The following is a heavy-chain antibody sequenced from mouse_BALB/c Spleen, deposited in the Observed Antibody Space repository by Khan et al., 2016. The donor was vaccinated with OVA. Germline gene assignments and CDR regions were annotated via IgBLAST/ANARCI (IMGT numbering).Heavy chain of an antibody. J-gene: IGHJ3*01. Sequence: VQLQQSGAELVKPGASVKLSCTASGFNIKDTYIHWVKERPEQGPEWIGRIDPANGDTKYDPKFQGKATITADTSSNTAYLQLSSLTSEATAVYYCATLYGSPFSYWGQGTLVTVSA. V-gene: IGHV14-3*02. CDR2: IDPANGDT. CDR1: GFNIKDTY. CDR3: ATLYGSPFSY. D-gene: IGHD1-1*01.